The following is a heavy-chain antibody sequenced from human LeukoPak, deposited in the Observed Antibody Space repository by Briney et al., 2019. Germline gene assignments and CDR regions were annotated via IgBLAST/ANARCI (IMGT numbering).Heavy chain of an antibody. CDR2: ISGSGGST. Sequence: GGSLRLSCAASGFTFSSYAMSWVRQAPGKGLEWVSAISGSGGSTYYADSVKGRFTISRDNSKNTLYLQMNSLRAEDTAVYYCTTQSSTSYYAFDIWGQGTMVTVSS. J-gene: IGHJ3*02. CDR3: TTQSSTSYYAFDI. D-gene: IGHD2-2*01. V-gene: IGHV3-23*01. CDR1: GFTFSSYA.